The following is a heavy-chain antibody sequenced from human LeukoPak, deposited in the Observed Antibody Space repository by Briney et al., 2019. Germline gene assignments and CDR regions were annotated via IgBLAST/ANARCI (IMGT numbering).Heavy chain of an antibody. D-gene: IGHD5-18*01. CDR2: INPNSGGT. J-gene: IGHJ6*03. CDR1: GYTFTGYY. Sequence: ASVKVSCKASGYTFTGYYMHWVRQAPGQGLEWMGWINPNSGGTNYAQKFQGRVTMTRDTSISTAYMELSRLRSDDTAVYYCARGAAMADYYYYYMDVWGKGTTVTVSS. V-gene: IGHV1-2*02. CDR3: ARGAAMADYYYYYMDV.